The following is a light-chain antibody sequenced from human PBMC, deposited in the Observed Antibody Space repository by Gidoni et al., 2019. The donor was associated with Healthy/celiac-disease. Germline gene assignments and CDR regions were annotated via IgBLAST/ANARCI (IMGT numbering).Light chain of an antibody. Sequence: IGMTQPPATLSVSPAERPTLSCSASQSVSSNLAWYQQKTGQAPRLLIYGASSRSTGSPARFSGSGSGTEFTLTIISLQSEDVAVSYCQQYNNWPPYTFGQGAKLEIK. CDR3: QQYNNWPPYT. CDR2: GAS. V-gene: IGKV3-15*01. CDR1: QSVSSN. J-gene: IGKJ2*01.